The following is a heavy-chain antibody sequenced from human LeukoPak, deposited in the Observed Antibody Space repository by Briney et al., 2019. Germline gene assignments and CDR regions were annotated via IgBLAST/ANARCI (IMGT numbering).Heavy chain of an antibody. J-gene: IGHJ3*02. CDR2: MNPNSGNT. V-gene: IGHV1-8*01. Sequence: ASVKVSCKASGYTFTSYDINWVRLATGKGLEWMGWMNPNSGNTGYAQKFQGRVTMTRNTSISTAYTELSSLRSEDTAVYYCARGSGRLDDAFDIWGQGTLVTVSS. D-gene: IGHD3-22*01. CDR1: GYTFTSYD. CDR3: ARGSGRLDDAFDI.